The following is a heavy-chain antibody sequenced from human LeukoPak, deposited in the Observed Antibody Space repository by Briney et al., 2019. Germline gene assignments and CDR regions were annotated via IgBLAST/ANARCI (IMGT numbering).Heavy chain of an antibody. CDR3: ARPDRGGVAAGSWCCAFDL. CDR1: GYTFTSYY. J-gene: IGHJ3*01. D-gene: IGHD2-8*01. Sequence: GASVKVSCKASGYTFTSYYIHWVRQAPGQGLEWMGIINPSAGRTVYAQKLQGRITMTGDTSTSTVYMELSSLTSEDTAVYYCARPDRGGVAAGSWCCAFDLWGQGTMVTVSS. V-gene: IGHV1-46*04. CDR2: INPSAGRT.